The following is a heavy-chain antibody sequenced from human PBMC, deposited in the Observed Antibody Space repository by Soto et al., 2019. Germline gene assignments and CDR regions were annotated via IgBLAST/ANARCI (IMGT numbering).Heavy chain of an antibody. CDR2: ISSDGSNE. D-gene: IGHD6-25*01. V-gene: IGHV3-30*18. J-gene: IGHJ4*02. Sequence: QVQLVESGGGVVQPGRSLRLSCAASGFTFSTYDMHWVRQAPGKGLEWVAVISSDGSNEYYAGSVKGRFTISRDNSKNTLYVQMNSLRAEDTAVYYCAKDLGDSSADDGADYWGQGTLVTVSS. CDR3: AKDLGDSSADDGADY. CDR1: GFTFSTYD.